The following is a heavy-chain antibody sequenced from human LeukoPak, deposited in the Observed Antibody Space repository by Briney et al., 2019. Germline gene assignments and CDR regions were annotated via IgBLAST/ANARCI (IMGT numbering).Heavy chain of an antibody. J-gene: IGHJ6*02. CDR1: GFTFSSFW. V-gene: IGHV3-74*01. CDR2: INGDGRNI. CDR3: TRDLMDYDVSTGLHHYYMDV. Sequence: GGSLRLSCAASGFTFSSFWMHWVRQAPGKGLVWVSRINGDGRNINYADSVRGRFTISRDNAKNTLYLQMNTLRVEDTAVYYCTRDLMDYDVSTGLHHYYMDVWGQGTTVTVSS. D-gene: IGHD3-9*01.